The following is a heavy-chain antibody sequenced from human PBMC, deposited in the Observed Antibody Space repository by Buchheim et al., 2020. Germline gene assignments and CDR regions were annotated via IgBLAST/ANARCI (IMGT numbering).Heavy chain of an antibody. Sequence: EVQLLESGGGLVQPGGSLRLSCAASGFTFSNYAMRWVRQAPGKGLEWVSAISGSGAHTYYADSVKGRLSISRDNSNNTLQLQLHSLRVEDTAVYYCAKGSAYGGREGYFDYWGQGTL. J-gene: IGHJ4*02. CDR3: AKGSAYGGREGYFDY. CDR2: ISGSGAHT. D-gene: IGHD4-23*01. CDR1: GFTFSNYA. V-gene: IGHV3-23*01.